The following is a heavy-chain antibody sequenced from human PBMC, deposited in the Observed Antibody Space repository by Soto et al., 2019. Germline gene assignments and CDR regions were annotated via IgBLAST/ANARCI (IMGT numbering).Heavy chain of an antibody. CDR1: GGSFTSYY. Sequence: ASETLSLTCAVYGGSFTSYYWSWIRLPPGKGLEWIGYIHYTGSISYNPSLQSRLTISVDTSKNQFSLKLTSVTAADTAVYFCAREDDGGDRAYYGLDVWGQGTTVTVSS. CDR2: IHYTGSI. V-gene: IGHV4-34*09. D-gene: IGHD2-21*02. CDR3: AREDDGGDRAYYGLDV. J-gene: IGHJ6*02.